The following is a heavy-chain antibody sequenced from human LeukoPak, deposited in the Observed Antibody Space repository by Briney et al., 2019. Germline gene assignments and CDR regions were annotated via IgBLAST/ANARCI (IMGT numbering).Heavy chain of an antibody. V-gene: IGHV3-48*01. Sequence: GGSLRLFCEASGFRFSASSMNWVRQAPGKGLEWISYISSSSSAIYYADSVRGRFIISRDNAKDSLYLQMNSLRAEDTAVYYCARENWDIVAVPMDVWGKGTTVTVSS. CDR2: ISSSSSAI. CDR3: ARENWDIVAVPMDV. D-gene: IGHD5-12*01. J-gene: IGHJ6*04. CDR1: GFRFSASS.